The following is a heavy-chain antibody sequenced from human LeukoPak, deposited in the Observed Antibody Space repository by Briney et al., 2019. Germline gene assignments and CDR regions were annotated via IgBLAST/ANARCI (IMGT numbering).Heavy chain of an antibody. Sequence: SETLSLTCAVYGGSFSDYYWSWIRQPPGKGLEWIGEINHSGSTNYNPSLKSRVTISVDTSKNQFSLKLSSVTAADTAVYYCARGDSSSWFYFDYWGQGTLVTVSS. J-gene: IGHJ4*02. CDR3: ARGDSSSWFYFDY. D-gene: IGHD6-13*01. V-gene: IGHV4-34*01. CDR2: INHSGST. CDR1: GGSFSDYY.